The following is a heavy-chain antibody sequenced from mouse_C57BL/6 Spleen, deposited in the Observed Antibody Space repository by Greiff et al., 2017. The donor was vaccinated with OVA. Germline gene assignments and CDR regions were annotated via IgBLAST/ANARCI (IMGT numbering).Heavy chain of an antibody. CDR3: ATQFGNYCDY. Sequence: QVQLQQSGPELVKPGASVKISCKASGYAFSSSWMNWVKQRPGKGLEWIGRIYPGDGDTNYNGKFKGKATLTADKSSRTAYMQLSSLTSEDSAVYFCATQFGNYCDYWGQGTTLTVSS. CDR2: IYPGDGDT. V-gene: IGHV1-82*01. CDR1: GYAFSSSW. J-gene: IGHJ2*01.